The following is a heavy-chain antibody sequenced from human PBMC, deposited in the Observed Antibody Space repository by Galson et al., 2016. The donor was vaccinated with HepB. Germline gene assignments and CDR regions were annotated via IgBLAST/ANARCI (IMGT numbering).Heavy chain of an antibody. CDR3: ARHRITTIVVDHRAFDI. CDR2: VYQNGNT. CDR1: GASISSTDW. J-gene: IGHJ3*02. V-gene: IGHV4-4*02. Sequence: ETLSLTCAVSGASISSTDWWSWVRQPPGKGLEWIGEVYQNGNTNYKPSLKSRVTISVDKSKNQFSPRLSSVTAADTAVYYCARHRITTIVVDHRAFDIWGQGTMVPVSS. D-gene: IGHD3-22*01.